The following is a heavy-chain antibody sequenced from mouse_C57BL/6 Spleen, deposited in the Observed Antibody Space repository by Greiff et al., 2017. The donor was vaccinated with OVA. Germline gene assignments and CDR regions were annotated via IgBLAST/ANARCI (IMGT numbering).Heavy chain of an antibody. V-gene: IGHV1-81*01. CDR1: GYTFTSYG. D-gene: IGHD1-1*01. Sequence: VQLQQSGAELARPGASVKLSCKASGYTFTSYGISWVKQRTGQGLEWIGEIYPRSGNTYYNEKFKGKATLTADKSSSTAYMELRSLTSEDSAVYCGARGGNYYGSSYWYFDVWGTGTTVTVSS. CDR3: ARGGNYYGSSYWYFDV. J-gene: IGHJ1*03. CDR2: IYPRSGNT.